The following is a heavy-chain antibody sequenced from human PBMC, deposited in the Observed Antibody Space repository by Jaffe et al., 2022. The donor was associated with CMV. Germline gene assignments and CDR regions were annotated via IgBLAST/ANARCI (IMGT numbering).Heavy chain of an antibody. Sequence: EVQLVESGGALVRPGRSLRLSCAASGFPFDDHAMHWVRQAPGRGLEWVSGISWDSGSIAYADSVKGRFTISRDNAKNSLYLQMNSLRAEDTALYYCSRAPGIWRLIFDYWGQGTLVTVSS. J-gene: IGHJ4*02. CDR3: SRAPGIWRLIFDY. CDR1: GFPFDDHA. CDR2: ISWDSGSI. D-gene: IGHD2-15*01. V-gene: IGHV3-9*01.